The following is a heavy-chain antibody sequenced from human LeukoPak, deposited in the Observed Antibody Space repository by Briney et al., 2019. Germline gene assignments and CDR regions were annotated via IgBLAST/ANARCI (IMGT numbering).Heavy chain of an antibody. CDR1: GFTFSSYN. Sequence: GGSLRLSCAASGFTFSSYNMNWVRQAPGKGLEWVSYISSSCSNLYYADSVKGRFTISRDNAKNSLYLQMNSLRAEDTAVYYCARLPPLYSSGWYAADYWGQGTLVTVSS. J-gene: IGHJ4*02. CDR3: ARLPPLYSSGWYAADY. CDR2: ISSSCSNL. V-gene: IGHV3-48*01. D-gene: IGHD6-19*01.